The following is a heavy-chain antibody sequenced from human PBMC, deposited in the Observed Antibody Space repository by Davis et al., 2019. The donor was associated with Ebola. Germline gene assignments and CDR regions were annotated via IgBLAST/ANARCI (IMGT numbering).Heavy chain of an antibody. CDR3: AKEELKVFDY. V-gene: IGHV3-23*01. CDR1: GFTFRTSW. D-gene: IGHD3-10*01. Sequence: GESLKISCADSGFTFRTSWMSWVRQAPGKGLEWVSAISGTRGSTHYADSVKGRFTISRDNSKNTLILQMNSLRAEDTAIYYCAKEELKVFDYWGQGTLVTVSS. CDR2: ISGTRGST. J-gene: IGHJ4*02.